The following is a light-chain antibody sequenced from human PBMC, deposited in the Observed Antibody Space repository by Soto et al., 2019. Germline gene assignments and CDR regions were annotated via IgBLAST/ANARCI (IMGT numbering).Light chain of an antibody. CDR1: SGHSNYA. Sequence: QPVLTQSPSASAALGASVKLTCTLSSGHSNYAIAWHQQQSEKGPRYLMKLNSDGIHSKGDGIPDRFSGSSSGAERYLTISSIQSEDEADYYCQTWGSGIVVFGGGTKLTVL. J-gene: IGLJ2*01. CDR2: LNSDGIH. CDR3: QTWGSGIVV. V-gene: IGLV4-69*01.